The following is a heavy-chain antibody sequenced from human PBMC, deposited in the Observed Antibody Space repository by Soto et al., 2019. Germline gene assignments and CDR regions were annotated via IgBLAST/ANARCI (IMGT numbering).Heavy chain of an antibody. D-gene: IGHD3-22*01. CDR3: AAYYYDSSGYEGLIDY. J-gene: IGHJ4*02. CDR2: IIPILGIA. CDR1: GGTFSSYT. Sequence: QVQLVQSGAEVKKPGSSVKVSCKASGGTFSSYTISWVRQAPGQGLEWMGRIIPILGIANYAQKFQGRVTITADKSTSTAYMERGSLRSEGTAGYYCAAYYYDSSGYEGLIDYWGQGTLVTVSS. V-gene: IGHV1-69*02.